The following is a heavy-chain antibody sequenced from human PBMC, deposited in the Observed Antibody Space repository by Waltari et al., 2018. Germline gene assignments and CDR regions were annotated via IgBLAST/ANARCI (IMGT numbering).Heavy chain of an antibody. J-gene: IGHJ5*02. CDR1: GDSISGYY. D-gene: IGHD6-13*01. Sequence: QLQLQESGPGLVQPSETLSLTCAVYGDSISGYYWSWIRQPPGKTLEWIGYVYYIGTTNYNPSLESRVTISIDTSKKSFSLELRSATAADTAVYYCARGGHMGMAATWGQGTLVTVSS. CDR3: ARGGHMGMAAT. CDR2: VYYIGTT. V-gene: IGHV4-59*01.